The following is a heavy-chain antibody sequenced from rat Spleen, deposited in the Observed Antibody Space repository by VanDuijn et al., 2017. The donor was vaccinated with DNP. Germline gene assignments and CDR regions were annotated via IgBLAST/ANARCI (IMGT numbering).Heavy chain of an antibody. V-gene: IGHV5-25*01. CDR1: GFTFSDYY. J-gene: IGHJ2*01. CDR3: ARPDY. CDR2: ITNGVGST. Sequence: EVQLVESGGGLVQPGRSLKLSCATSGFTFSDYYMAWIRQVPGKGLEWVAAITNGVGSTFYLDSVKGRFTSSRDNAKSILYLQMDSLRPEDTATYYCARPDYWGQGVMVTVSS.